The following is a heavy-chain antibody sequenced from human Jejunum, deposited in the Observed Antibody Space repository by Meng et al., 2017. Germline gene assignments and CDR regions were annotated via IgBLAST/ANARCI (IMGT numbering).Heavy chain of an antibody. CDR1: PDTLTTYA. CDR2: VNYVLGTT. CDR3: ARATHSGWSPNDY. Sequence: VQLVHSEAVAQEPRQSVKASAKAAPDTLTTYACNAVRQAPGQRQEWMEEVNYVLGTTKHAHKFQGRVTITTNKTTSTAYLDLNCLRSEDTAVYYCARATHSGWSPNDYWGQGTLVTVSS. D-gene: IGHD6-19*01. J-gene: IGHJ4*02. V-gene: IGHV1-69*06.